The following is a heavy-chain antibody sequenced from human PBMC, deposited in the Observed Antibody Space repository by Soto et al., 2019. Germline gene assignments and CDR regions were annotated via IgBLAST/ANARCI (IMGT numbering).Heavy chain of an antibody. CDR2: IYYTGST. V-gene: IGHV4-59*01. CDR3: EKVVSGGHLDY. J-gene: IGHJ4*02. CDR1: GVSINNYY. Sequence: ASETLSLTCTVSGVSINNYYWTWIRQPPGKRLEWIGAIYYTGSTTYNPSLRSRVTLSVDTSKNQFSLSLTSVTAPDTAVYFCEKVVSGGHLDYWGQGTLVTVSS. D-gene: IGHD6-25*01.